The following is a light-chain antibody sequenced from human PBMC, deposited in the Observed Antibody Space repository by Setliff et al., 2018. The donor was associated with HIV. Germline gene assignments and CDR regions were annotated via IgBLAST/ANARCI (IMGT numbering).Light chain of an antibody. J-gene: IGLJ1*01. V-gene: IGLV7-46*01. CDR3: LLSYGGARV. Sequence: AVVTQASSLTVSPGGTISLTCVSSTGAVTSGHYPHWFQQKPGQVPRPLIYDATKRHSWTPSRFSGSLLRDKAALTLSNAQAEDEADYYCLLSYGGARVFGSGTKVTVL. CDR1: TGAVTSGHY. CDR2: DAT.